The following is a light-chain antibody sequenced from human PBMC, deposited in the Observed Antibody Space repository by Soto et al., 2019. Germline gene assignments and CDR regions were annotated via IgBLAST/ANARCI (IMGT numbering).Light chain of an antibody. CDR2: DAS. Sequence: DIQMTQSSSTLSASXXDRVSITCRASQSVDRHLAWYQQKPGKAPHXXIYDASSLESGVPSRFSGSGSGTEFTLTISSLQPDDFTTFYCQQYKDYTWTFGQGTKVDIK. CDR1: QSVDRH. J-gene: IGKJ1*01. V-gene: IGKV1-5*01. CDR3: QQYKDYTWT.